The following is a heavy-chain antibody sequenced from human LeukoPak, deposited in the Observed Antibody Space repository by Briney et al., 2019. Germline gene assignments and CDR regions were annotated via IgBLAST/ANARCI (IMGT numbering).Heavy chain of an antibody. J-gene: IGHJ4*02. CDR2: IYYSGST. D-gene: IGHD2-15*01. CDR3: ARHSPVAATIFYF. Sequence: SETLSLTYTVSGGSISSSSYYWGWIRQSPGKGLEWIGSIYYSGSTYYNPSLTSRVTMSVDTSKNQFSLRLNSVTAADTALYYCARHSPVAATIFYFWGQRTLVTVSS. CDR1: GGSISSSSYY. V-gene: IGHV4-39*01.